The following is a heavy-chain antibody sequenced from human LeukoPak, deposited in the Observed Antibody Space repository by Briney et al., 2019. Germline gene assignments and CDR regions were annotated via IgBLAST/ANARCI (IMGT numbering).Heavy chain of an antibody. J-gene: IGHJ3*02. D-gene: IGHD3-10*01. Sequence: GRSLRLSCAASGFTFDDYAMHWVRQAPGKGLEWVSGISWNSGSIGYADSVKGRFTISRDNAKNSLYLQMNSLRAEDMALYYCAKDTGGSGSDGAFDIWGQGTMVTVSS. CDR3: AKDTGGSGSDGAFDI. V-gene: IGHV3-9*03. CDR2: ISWNSGSI. CDR1: GFTFDDYA.